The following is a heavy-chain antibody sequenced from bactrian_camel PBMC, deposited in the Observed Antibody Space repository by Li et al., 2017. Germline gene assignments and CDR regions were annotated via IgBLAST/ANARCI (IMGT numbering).Heavy chain of an antibody. V-gene: IGHV3S31*01. J-gene: IGHJ4*01. CDR2: IYNGDGRT. CDR1: GSTWRFSTYA. Sequence: VQLVESGGGLVQPGGSLRLSCAASGSTWRFSTYAMSWVRQAPGKEREAVATIYNGDGRTYYADSVKDRFIISQDNAKTLYLQMNGLKPEDTASYVCAAQGPFVNSPRGVYCTPDPQYGTYGQGTQVTVS. D-gene: IGHD7*01.